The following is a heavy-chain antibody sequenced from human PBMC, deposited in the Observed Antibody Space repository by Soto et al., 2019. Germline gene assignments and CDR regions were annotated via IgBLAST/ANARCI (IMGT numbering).Heavy chain of an antibody. CDR3: TTGATSPFDY. J-gene: IGHJ4*02. CDR2: VYPSDSDG. D-gene: IGHD1-1*01. CDR1: GYRFSSSW. Sequence: GESLKISCKCTGYRFSSSWLGWVRQKPGKGLGLLGNVYPSDSDGRYSPAFEGQVTISADNSINNAYLQLLNLKSSDTAIYYYTTGATSPFDYWGQGTRVTVSS. V-gene: IGHV5-51*01.